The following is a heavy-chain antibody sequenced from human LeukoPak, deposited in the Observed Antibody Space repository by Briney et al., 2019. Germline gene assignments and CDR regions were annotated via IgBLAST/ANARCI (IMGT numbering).Heavy chain of an antibody. D-gene: IGHD5-18*01. Sequence: PWASVKVSCKVSGYTLTELSMHWVRQAPGKGLEWMGGFDPEDGETIYAQKFQGRVTMTEDTSTDTAYMELSSLRSEDTAVYYCATDPTRGYSYGQFDYWGQGTLVTVSS. CDR3: ATDPTRGYSYGQFDY. CDR2: FDPEDGET. J-gene: IGHJ4*02. CDR1: GYTLTELS. V-gene: IGHV1-24*01.